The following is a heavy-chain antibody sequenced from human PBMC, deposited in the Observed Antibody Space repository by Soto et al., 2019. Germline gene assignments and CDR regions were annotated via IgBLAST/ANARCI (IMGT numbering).Heavy chain of an antibody. J-gene: IGHJ3*02. V-gene: IGHV4-4*02. D-gene: IGHD2-21*02. CDR3: ARVPGVVVSADDAFDI. Sequence: QVQLQESGPGLVKPSGTLSLTCAVSGGSVSSSNWWSWVRQSPGKGLEWMGEIYHSGSAHYNPSLKSRATISLDKSKTQFSLRLTCVTAADTAVYYCARVPGVVVSADDAFDIWGPGTRVIVSS. CDR1: GGSVSSSNW. CDR2: IYHSGSA.